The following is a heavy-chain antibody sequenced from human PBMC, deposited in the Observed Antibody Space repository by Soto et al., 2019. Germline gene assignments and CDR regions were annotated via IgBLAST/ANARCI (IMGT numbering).Heavy chain of an antibody. CDR3: ARESSAGYSSAWYVPPDY. Sequence: RGSLRLSYAASGFTFSSYSMNWVRQAPGKGLEWVSCISSSSSYIYYADSVKGRFTISRDNAKNSLYLQMSSLRAEDTAVYYCARESSAGYSSAWYVPPDYWGQGTLVPVSS. D-gene: IGHD6-19*01. CDR2: ISSSSSYI. V-gene: IGHV3-21*06. CDR1: GFTFSSYS. J-gene: IGHJ4*02.